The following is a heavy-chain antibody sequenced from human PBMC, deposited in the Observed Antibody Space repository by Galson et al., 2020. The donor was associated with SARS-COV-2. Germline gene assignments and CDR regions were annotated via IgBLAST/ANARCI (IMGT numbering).Heavy chain of an antibody. CDR1: GFSLNTGGVG. D-gene: IGHD3-9*01. CDR2: IYWDDDK. CDR3: AYRPNDILTGYDP. J-gene: IGHJ5*02. V-gene: IGHV2-5*02. Sequence: SGPTLVKPTQTLTLTCTISGFSLNTGGVGVGWLRQPQGKAPEWLALIYWDDDKRYSPSLSSRLTITKDTSKNQVVLTMTNMQPVDTGTYYCAYRPNDILTGYDPWGQGTLVTVSS.